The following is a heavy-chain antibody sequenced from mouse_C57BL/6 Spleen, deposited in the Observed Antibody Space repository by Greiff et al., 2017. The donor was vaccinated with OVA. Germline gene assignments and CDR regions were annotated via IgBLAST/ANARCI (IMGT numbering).Heavy chain of an antibody. V-gene: IGHV5-4*03. J-gene: IGHJ2*01. D-gene: IGHD1-1*02. CDR2: ISDGGSYT. CDR3: ARGDYGDYFDY. Sequence: EVMLVESGGGLVKPGGSLKLSCAASGFTFSSYAMSWVRQTPEKRLEWVATISDGGSYTYYPDNVKGRFTISRDNAKNNLYLQMSHLKSEDTAIYYCARGDYGDYFDYWGQGTTLTVSS. CDR1: GFTFSSYA.